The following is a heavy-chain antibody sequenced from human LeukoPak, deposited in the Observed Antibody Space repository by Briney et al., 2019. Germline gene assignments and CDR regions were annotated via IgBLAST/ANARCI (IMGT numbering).Heavy chain of an antibody. J-gene: IGHJ3*02. CDR3: ARVWCSGGSCYSSRGAFDI. CDR1: GGTFSSNT. Sequence: SVKVSCKASGGTFSSNTISWVRQAPGQGLECMGGIIPIFGTANYAQKFQGRVTITADESTSTAYMELGSLRYEDTAVYYCARVWCSGGSCYSSRGAFDIWGQGTMVTVSS. D-gene: IGHD2-15*01. V-gene: IGHV1-69*13. CDR2: IIPIFGTA.